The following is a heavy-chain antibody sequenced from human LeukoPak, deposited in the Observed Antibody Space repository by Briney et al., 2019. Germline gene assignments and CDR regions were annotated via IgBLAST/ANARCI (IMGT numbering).Heavy chain of an antibody. Sequence: SETLSLTGTGSGGSISSGSYDWRWIGQPAWKGLEWIVRIYASGSTNYNPSLNSRVTISVDTSKTKFSLKLSSLTAAATAVYYCASSGYSYGYYFDYWGQGTQVTVSS. J-gene: IGHJ4*02. CDR1: GGSISSGSYD. V-gene: IGHV4-61*02. D-gene: IGHD5-18*01. CDR3: ASSGYSYGYYFDY. CDR2: IYASGST.